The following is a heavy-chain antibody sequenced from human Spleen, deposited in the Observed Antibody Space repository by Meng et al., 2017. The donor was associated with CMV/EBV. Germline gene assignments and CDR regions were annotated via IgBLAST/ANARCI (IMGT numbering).Heavy chain of an antibody. CDR1: GYTFTSYD. CDR2: MNPNSGNT. V-gene: IGHV1-8*01. Sequence: ASVKVSCKASGYTFTSYDINWVRQATGQGLEWMGWMNPNSGNTGYAQKFQGRVTMTRNTSISTAYMELSSLRSEDTAEYYCARAPSRRQVVPAAIKRNWFDPWGQGTLVTVSS. CDR3: ARAPSRRQVVPAAIKRNWFDP. J-gene: IGHJ5*02. D-gene: IGHD2-2*01.